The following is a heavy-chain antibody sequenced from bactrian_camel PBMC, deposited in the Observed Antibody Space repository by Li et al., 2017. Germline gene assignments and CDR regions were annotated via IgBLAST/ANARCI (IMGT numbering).Heavy chain of an antibody. Sequence: VQLVESGGGSVQAGGSLRLSCTASGYTYAAYDFAWFHQAPGKEREGVAAIESTGSTSHADSVKGRFTISRDNAKNTLTLQMNSLKTEDTGVYYCATDVPRLIACGSSCRPYWGQGTQVTVS. V-gene: IGHV3S55*01. CDR1: GYTYAAYD. CDR3: ATDVPRLIACGSSCRPY. J-gene: IGHJ4*01. CDR2: IESTGST. D-gene: IGHD2*01.